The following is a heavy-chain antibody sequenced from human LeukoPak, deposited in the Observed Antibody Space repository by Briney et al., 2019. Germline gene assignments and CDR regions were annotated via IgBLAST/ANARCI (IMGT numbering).Heavy chain of an antibody. CDR2: IYYSGST. CDR3: ATRITPCYYFDY. V-gene: IGHV4-59*01. CDR1: GGSINFYY. Sequence: SETLSLTCTVSGGSINFYYWSWIRQAPGKGLEWIGYIYYSGSTNYNPSLKSRVTISVDTSKNQFSLKLSSVTAADTAVYYCATRITPCYYFDYWGQGTLVTASA. J-gene: IGHJ4*02. D-gene: IGHD2-15*01.